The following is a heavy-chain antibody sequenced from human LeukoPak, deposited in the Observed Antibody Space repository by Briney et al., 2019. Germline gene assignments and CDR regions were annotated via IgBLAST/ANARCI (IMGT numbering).Heavy chain of an antibody. J-gene: IGHJ6*02. D-gene: IGHD6-19*01. CDR1: GFTFSSYS. CDR2: INSSSSYI. V-gene: IGHV3-21*01. CDR3: ARVIERQWLIPSYYYYGMDV. Sequence: GGSLRLSCAASGFTFSSYSMNWVRQAPGKGLEWVSSINSSSSYIYYADSVKGRFTISRENAKNSLYLQMNSLRAEDTAVYYCARVIERQWLIPSYYYYGMDVWGQGTTVTVPS.